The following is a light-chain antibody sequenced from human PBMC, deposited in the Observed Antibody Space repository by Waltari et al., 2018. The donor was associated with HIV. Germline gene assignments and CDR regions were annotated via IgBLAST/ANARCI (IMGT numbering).Light chain of an antibody. J-gene: IGKJ4*01. V-gene: IGKV1-9*01. CDR1: RGISSY. CDR2: AAS. CDR3: QFLDTYPL. Sequence: DIQLTQSPSFLSASVGDKVTITCRASRGISSYLAWHQQKPGKAPKLLIYAASNLQSGVPSRFSGSGSGTEFTLTISSLQPEDFATYFCQFLDTYPLFGGGTKVEVK.